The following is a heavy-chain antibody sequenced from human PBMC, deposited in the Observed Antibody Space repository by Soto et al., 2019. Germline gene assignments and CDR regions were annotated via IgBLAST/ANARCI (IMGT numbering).Heavy chain of an antibody. CDR1: GYTFTSYY. CDR3: ARARKIVVVPGALAFDP. CDR2: IIPSGGST. V-gene: IGHV1-46*01. Sequence: QVQLVQAGAEVKKPGASVKVSCKASGYTFTSYYMHCVRQAPGLGLECMGIIIPSGGSTSYAQTFQGRVTMTRDTSTSTVYRELSSLISEDSAVYYWARARKIVVVPGALAFDPWGQRTLVTVSS. J-gene: IGHJ5*02. D-gene: IGHD2-2*01.